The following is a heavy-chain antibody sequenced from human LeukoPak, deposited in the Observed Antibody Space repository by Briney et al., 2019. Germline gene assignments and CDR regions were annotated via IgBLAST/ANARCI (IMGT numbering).Heavy chain of an antibody. CDR3: VRSGSYYDGMDV. D-gene: IGHD1-26*01. Sequence: SETLSLTCTVSVGSISSYYWSWIRQPPGKGLEWIGYIYYSGSTNYNPSLKSRVAISVDASKNQFSLKLSSVTAADTAVYYCVRSGSYYDGMDVWGQGTTVTVSS. V-gene: IGHV4-59*01. J-gene: IGHJ6*02. CDR2: IYYSGST. CDR1: VGSISSYY.